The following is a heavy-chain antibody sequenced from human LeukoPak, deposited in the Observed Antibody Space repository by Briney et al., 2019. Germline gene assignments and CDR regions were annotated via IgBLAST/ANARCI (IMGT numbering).Heavy chain of an antibody. CDR2: IIPILGIA. Sequence: SVKVSCKASGGTFSSYAISWVRQAPGQGLEWMGRIIPILGIANYAQKFQGRVTITADKSTSTAYMELSSLRSEDTAVYYCASPYSSSLSTYYYYYGMDVWGQGTTVTVSS. D-gene: IGHD6-13*01. CDR3: ASPYSSSLSTYYYYYGMDV. J-gene: IGHJ6*02. V-gene: IGHV1-69*04. CDR1: GGTFSSYA.